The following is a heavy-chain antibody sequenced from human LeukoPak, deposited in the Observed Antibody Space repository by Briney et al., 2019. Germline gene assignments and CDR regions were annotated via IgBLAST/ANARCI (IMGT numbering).Heavy chain of an antibody. J-gene: IGHJ4*02. CDR1: GFTFDDYA. Sequence: GRSLRLSCAASGFTFDDYAMHWVRQAPGKGLEWVSGISWNSGSIGYADSVKGRFTISRDNAKNSLYLQMNSLRAEDTALYYCAKSSGYYDFWSGYLPKMYQEYYFDYWGQGTLVTVSS. D-gene: IGHD3-3*01. V-gene: IGHV3-9*01. CDR3: AKSSGYYDFWSGYLPKMYQEYYFDY. CDR2: ISWNSGSI.